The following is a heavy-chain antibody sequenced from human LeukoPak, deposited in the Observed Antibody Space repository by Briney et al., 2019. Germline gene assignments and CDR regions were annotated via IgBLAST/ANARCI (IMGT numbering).Heavy chain of an antibody. J-gene: IGHJ4*02. Sequence: SETLSLTCTVSGGSISNHYWSWIRQPPGKGLEWIGYIYYNGNTNYNPSLKSRVTLSVDTSKNQFSLKLSSVTAADTAVYYCARQGKWLRTPFDYWGQGTLVTVSS. CDR3: ARQGKWLRTPFDY. V-gene: IGHV4-59*08. D-gene: IGHD5-12*01. CDR1: GGSISNHY. CDR2: IYYNGNT.